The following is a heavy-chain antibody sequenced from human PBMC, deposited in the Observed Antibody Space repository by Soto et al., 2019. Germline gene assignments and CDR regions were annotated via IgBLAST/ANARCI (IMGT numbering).Heavy chain of an antibody. CDR2: IYYSGST. V-gene: IGHV4-30-4*01. D-gene: IGHD4-17*01. CDR1: GGSISSGDYY. J-gene: IGHJ4*02. Sequence: PSETLSLTCTVSGGSISSGDYYWSWIRQPPGKGREWIVYIYYSGSTYYNPSLKSRVTISVDTSKNQCSLKLNSVTAADTAVYYCARETPHDYGDQHFDYWGQGTLVTVSS. CDR3: ARETPHDYGDQHFDY.